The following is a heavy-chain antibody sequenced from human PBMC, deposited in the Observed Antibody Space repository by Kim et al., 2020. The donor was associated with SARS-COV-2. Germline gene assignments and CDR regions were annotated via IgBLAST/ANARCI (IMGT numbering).Heavy chain of an antibody. CDR3: ARASIQNRYSSGKWYFDL. D-gene: IGHD6-19*01. J-gene: IGHJ2*01. V-gene: IGHV4-61*02. CDR1: GGSISSGSYY. CDR2: IYTSGST. Sequence: SETLSLTCTVSGGSISSGSYYWSWIRQPAGKGLEWIGRIYTSGSTNYNPSLKSRVTISVDTSKNQFSLKLSSVTAADTAVYYCARASIQNRYSSGKWYFDLWGRGTLVTVSS.